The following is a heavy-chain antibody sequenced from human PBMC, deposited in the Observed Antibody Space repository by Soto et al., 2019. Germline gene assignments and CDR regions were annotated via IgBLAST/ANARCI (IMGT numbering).Heavy chain of an antibody. CDR2: IKQDGSEK. V-gene: IGHV3-7*01. CDR1: GFTFSSYW. D-gene: IGHD3-3*01. CDR3: ARDSGYDFLILNDAFDI. Sequence: GGSLRLSCAASGFTFSSYWMSWVRQAPGKGLEWVANIKQDGSEKYYVDSVKGRFTISRDNAKNSLYLQMNSLRAEDTAVYYWARDSGYDFLILNDAFDIWGQGTMVTVSS. J-gene: IGHJ3*02.